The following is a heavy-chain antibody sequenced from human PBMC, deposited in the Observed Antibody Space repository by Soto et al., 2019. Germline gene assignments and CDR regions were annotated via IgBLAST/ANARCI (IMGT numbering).Heavy chain of an antibody. CDR2: ISHDGNAQ. V-gene: IGHV3-30*18. Sequence: QVHLVESGGGVVQPGTSLRLSCAASGFILSTYGMHWVRQAPGKGLEWVAMISHDGNAQYYVDSVKGRFSVSRDTSKNTLHLHMNSLRSEDTGLYYCAKERGEIGLPLFDYWGQGTLVTVSS. CDR1: GFILSTYG. CDR3: AKERGEIGLPLFDY. J-gene: IGHJ4*02.